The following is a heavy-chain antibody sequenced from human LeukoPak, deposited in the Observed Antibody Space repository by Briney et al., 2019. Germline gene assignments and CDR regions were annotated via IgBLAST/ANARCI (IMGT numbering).Heavy chain of an antibody. CDR2: ISGSNSNI. V-gene: IGHV3-48*02. CDR1: RFTFSSYS. D-gene: IGHD3-9*01. Sequence: GGSLRLSCAASRFTFSSYSMNGVRQAPGKGLGWVSYISGSNSNIKYADSVRGRFTISRDNAKNSLYLQMNSLRDEDTAVYYCARDDKHAFDIWGQGTMVTVSS. J-gene: IGHJ3*02. CDR3: ARDDKHAFDI.